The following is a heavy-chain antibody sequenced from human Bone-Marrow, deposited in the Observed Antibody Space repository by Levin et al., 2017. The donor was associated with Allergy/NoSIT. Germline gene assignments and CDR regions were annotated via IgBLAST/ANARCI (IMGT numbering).Heavy chain of an antibody. CDR3: ARARGGCSGGGGYSDFDY. D-gene: IGHD2-15*01. CDR1: GYIFTNYA. CDR2: INAGNGDT. J-gene: IGHJ4*02. Sequence: GASVKVSCKPFGYIFTNYAMHWVRQAPGQGLEWVGWINAGNGDTKYSQKFQGRVTITRDTSATTAYLELSSLRSEGTAVYYCARARGGCSGGGGYSDFDYWGQETLVTVSS. V-gene: IGHV1-3*01.